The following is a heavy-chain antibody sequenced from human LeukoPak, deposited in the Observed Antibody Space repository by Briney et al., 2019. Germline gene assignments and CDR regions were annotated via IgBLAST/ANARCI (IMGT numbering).Heavy chain of an antibody. D-gene: IGHD2-2*02. Sequence: SETLSLTCTVSGGSISGPYWSWIRLPPGKGLEWIGYIYYGGSTNYNPALKSRVTISVDTSKSQFSLKLSSVTAADTAVYYCARDSGYCSGTTCYTVGFDCWGQGTLVTVSS. CDR1: GGSISGPY. J-gene: IGHJ4*02. CDR3: ARDSGYCSGTTCYTVGFDC. CDR2: IYYGGST. V-gene: IGHV4-59*11.